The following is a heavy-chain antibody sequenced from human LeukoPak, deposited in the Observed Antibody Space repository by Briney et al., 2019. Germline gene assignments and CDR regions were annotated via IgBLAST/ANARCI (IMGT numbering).Heavy chain of an antibody. Sequence: ASVTVSCKASGYTFTSYGIRWVRPAPGQGLEWMGWISAYNGNTNYAQKLQGRVTITTDTSTSTAYMELRSLRSDDTAVYYCARDQGDYDSSGYYRGWGQGTLVTVSS. CDR1: GYTFTSYG. J-gene: IGHJ4*02. D-gene: IGHD3-22*01. V-gene: IGHV1-18*01. CDR3: ARDQGDYDSSGYYRG. CDR2: ISAYNGNT.